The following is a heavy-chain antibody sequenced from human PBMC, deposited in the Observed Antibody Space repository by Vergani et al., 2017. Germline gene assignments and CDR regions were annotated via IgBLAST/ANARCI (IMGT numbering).Heavy chain of an antibody. J-gene: IGHJ4*02. Sequence: QVQLQQWGAGLLKPSETLSLTCAVYGGSFSGYYWSWIRQPPGKGLEWIGEINHSGSTNYNPSLKSRVTISVDTSKNQFSLKLSSVTAADTAVYYCARGYEFWTTIGPGYYFDYWGQGTLVTVSS. V-gene: IGHV4-34*01. D-gene: IGHD3-3*01. CDR2: INHSGST. CDR1: GGSFSGYY. CDR3: ARGYEFWTTIGPGYYFDY.